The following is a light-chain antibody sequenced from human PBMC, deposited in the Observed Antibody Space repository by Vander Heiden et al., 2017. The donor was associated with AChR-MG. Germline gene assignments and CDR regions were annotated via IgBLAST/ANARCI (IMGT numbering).Light chain of an antibody. CDR2: SSD. CDR1: SSNIGTNS. J-gene: IGLJ3*02. V-gene: IGLV1-44*01. Sequence: QSVLTQPPSVSGAPGQRVTISCSGSSSNIGTNSVNWYQQFPGKAPKVLISSSDQRPSGVRDRFSSSTSGTSAYLALSGLQSEDEADYYCAAWDVSLNGWVFGGGTKL. CDR3: AAWDVSLNGWV.